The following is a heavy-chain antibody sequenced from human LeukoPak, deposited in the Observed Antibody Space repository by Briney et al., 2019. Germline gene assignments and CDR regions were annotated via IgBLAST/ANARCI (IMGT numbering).Heavy chain of an antibody. Sequence: ASVKVSCKASGYTFTSYAMHWVRQAPGQRLEWMGWINAGNGNTKYSQKFQGRVTITRDTSASTAYMELSSLRSEDTAVYYCARHDNDDDFDYWGQGTLVTASS. CDR2: INAGNGNT. D-gene: IGHD3-16*01. CDR1: GYTFTSYA. CDR3: ARHDNDDDFDY. J-gene: IGHJ4*02. V-gene: IGHV1-3*01.